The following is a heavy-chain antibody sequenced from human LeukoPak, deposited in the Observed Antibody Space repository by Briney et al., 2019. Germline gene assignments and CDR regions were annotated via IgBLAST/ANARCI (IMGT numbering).Heavy chain of an antibody. J-gene: IGHJ3*01. CDR2: INPNSGST. D-gene: IGHD6-19*01. Sequence: ASVKVSCKASGYTFTGYYMHWVRQAPGQGLEWMGWINPNSGSTNFPQKFQGRVTMTTDTSTSTAYMELRSLRSDDTAVYYCARVSSSGWSPSDMDVWGQGTMVTVSS. CDR3: ARVSSSGWSPSDMDV. V-gene: IGHV1-2*02. CDR1: GYTFTGYY.